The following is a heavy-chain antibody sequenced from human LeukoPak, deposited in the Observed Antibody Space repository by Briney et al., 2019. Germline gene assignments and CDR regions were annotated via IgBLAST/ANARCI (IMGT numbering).Heavy chain of an antibody. CDR2: INPNSGGT. Sequence: ASVKVSCKASAYTFTGYYMHWVRQAPGQGLEWMGWINPNSGGTNYAQKFQGRVTMTRDTSISTAYMELSRLRSDDTAVYYCARDLRSGTIFGGMDVWGQGTTVTVSS. D-gene: IGHD3-3*01. CDR3: ARDLRSGTIFGGMDV. CDR1: AYTFTGYY. J-gene: IGHJ6*02. V-gene: IGHV1-2*02.